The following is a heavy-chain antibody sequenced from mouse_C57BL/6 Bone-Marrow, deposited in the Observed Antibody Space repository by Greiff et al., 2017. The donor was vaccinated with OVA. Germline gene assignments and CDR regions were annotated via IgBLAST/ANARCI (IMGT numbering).Heavy chain of an antibody. V-gene: IGHV1-54*01. CDR2: INPGSGGT. CDR3: ARAGPYYDYGDVYFDY. CDR1: GYAFTNYL. J-gene: IGHJ2*01. Sequence: VQVVESGAELVRPGTSVKVSCKASGYAFTNYLIEWVKQRPGQGLEWIGVINPGSGGTNYNEKFKGKATLTADKSSSTAYMQLSSLTSEDSAVYFCARAGPYYDYGDVYFDYWGQGTTLTVSS. D-gene: IGHD2-4*01.